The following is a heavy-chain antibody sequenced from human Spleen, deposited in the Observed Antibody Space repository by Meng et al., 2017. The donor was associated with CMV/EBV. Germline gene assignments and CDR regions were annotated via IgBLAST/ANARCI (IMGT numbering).Heavy chain of an antibody. CDR3: ARGGSYWAYGMDV. D-gene: IGHD1-26*01. J-gene: IGHJ6*02. CDR1: GYTFTSYY. CDR2: ISLYEGNT. V-gene: IGHV1-18*04. Sequence: ASVKVSCKASGYTFTSYYMHWVRQAPGQGLEWMGWISLYEGNTNYALKLQGRVTMTTDTSTTTAYMELSSLRSEDTAVYYCARGGSYWAYGMDVWGQGTTVTVSS.